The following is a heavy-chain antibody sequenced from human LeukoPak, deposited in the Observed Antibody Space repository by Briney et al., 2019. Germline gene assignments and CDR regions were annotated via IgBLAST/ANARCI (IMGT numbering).Heavy chain of an antibody. CDR3: ARNRGYIYGSPFDY. CDR2: IYYNGST. D-gene: IGHD5-18*01. J-gene: IGHJ4*02. V-gene: IGHV4-39*07. Sequence: SETLSLTCTVSGGSISSSSYYWGWIRQPPGKGLEWIGSIYYNGSTYCNPSLKSRVTMSVDMSKNQLSLKLSSVTAADTALYYCARNRGYIYGSPFDYWGQGTLVTVSS. CDR1: GGSISSSSYY.